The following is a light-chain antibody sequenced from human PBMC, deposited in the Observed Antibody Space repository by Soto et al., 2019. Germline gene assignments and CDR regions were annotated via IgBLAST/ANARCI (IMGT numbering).Light chain of an antibody. J-gene: IGLJ1*01. CDR1: SSDVGGYNY. CDR3: CSYAGSPYV. Sequence: QSALTQPRSVSGSPGQSVTISCTGTSSDVGGYNYVSWYQQYPGKAPKLMIYEVSKRPSRVPDRFSGSKSGNTASLTSSGVQAEDEADYYCCSYAGSPYVFGTGTKVTVL. CDR2: EVS. V-gene: IGLV2-11*01.